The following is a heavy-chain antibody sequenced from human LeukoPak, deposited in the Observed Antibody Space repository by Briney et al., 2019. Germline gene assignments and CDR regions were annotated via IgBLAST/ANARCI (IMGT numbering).Heavy chain of an antibody. CDR3: AKSRRKELGDLFDY. Sequence: GGSLRLSCAASGFTFSSYGMHWVRQAPGKGLEWVAFIPYDGSNKYYADSVKGRFTISRDNSKNTLYLQMNSLRAEDTAVYYCAKSRRKELGDLFDYWGQGTLVTVSS. CDR2: IPYDGSNK. D-gene: IGHD1-26*01. CDR1: GFTFSSYG. V-gene: IGHV3-30*02. J-gene: IGHJ4*02.